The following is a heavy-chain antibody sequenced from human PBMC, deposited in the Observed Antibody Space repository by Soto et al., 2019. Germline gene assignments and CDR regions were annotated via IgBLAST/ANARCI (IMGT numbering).Heavy chain of an antibody. J-gene: IGHJ3*02. CDR2: IYYSGST. CDR3: ARDNYCDSSVDAFDN. Sequence: SVTPSLTNPLSGRSIINYHWSLIRKTHGKGLEWIGYIYYSGSTNYNPSVKSRVTISVDTSKNQFSLKLSSVTAADTAVYYCARDNYCDSSVDAFDNWGQGTRVTVS. V-gene: IGHV4-59*01. CDR1: GRSIINYH. D-gene: IGHD3-22*01.